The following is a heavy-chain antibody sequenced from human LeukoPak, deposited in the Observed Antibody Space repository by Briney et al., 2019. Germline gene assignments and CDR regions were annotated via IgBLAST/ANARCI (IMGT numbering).Heavy chain of an antibody. Sequence: SETLSLTCTVSGGCISSYYWSWIRQPPGKGLEWIGYIYYIGSTNYNPSLKSRVTISVDTSKNQFSLKLNSVTATDTAVYYCPRVQTYYYDTSGFPYYFDYWGQGTLVTVSS. J-gene: IGHJ4*02. D-gene: IGHD3-22*01. CDR3: PRVQTYYYDTSGFPYYFDY. V-gene: IGHV4-59*01. CDR2: IYYIGST. CDR1: GGCISSYY.